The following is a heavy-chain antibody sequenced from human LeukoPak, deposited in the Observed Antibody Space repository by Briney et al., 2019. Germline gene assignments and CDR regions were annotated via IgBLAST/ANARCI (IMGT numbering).Heavy chain of an antibody. J-gene: IGHJ6*02. V-gene: IGHV1-18*01. CDR3: ARDRPARNEYYYYYGMDV. D-gene: IGHD1-1*01. Sequence: GASVKVSCKASGHTFTSYGISWVRQAPGQGLEWMGWISAYNGNTNYAQKLQGRVTMTTDTSTSTAYMELRSLRSDDTAVYYCARDRPARNEYYYYYGMDVWGQGTTVTVSS. CDR1: GHTFTSYG. CDR2: ISAYNGNT.